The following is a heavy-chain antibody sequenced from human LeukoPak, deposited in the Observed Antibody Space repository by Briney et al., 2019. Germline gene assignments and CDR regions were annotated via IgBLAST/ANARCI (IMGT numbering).Heavy chain of an antibody. J-gene: IGHJ4*02. CDR1: GFTFSSYA. Sequence: PGGSLRLSCAASGFTFSSYAMHWVRQAPGKGLEWVAVISYDGSNKYYADSVKGRFTISRDNSKNTLYLQMNSLRAEDTAVYYCAKVHQPPPPRVFGVVIPLDYWGQGTLVTVSS. D-gene: IGHD3-3*01. CDR2: ISYDGSNK. V-gene: IGHV3-30-3*01. CDR3: AKVHQPPPPRVFGVVIPLDY.